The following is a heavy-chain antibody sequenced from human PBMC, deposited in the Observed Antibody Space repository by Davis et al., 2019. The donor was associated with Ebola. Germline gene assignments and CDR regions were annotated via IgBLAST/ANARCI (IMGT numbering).Heavy chain of an antibody. D-gene: IGHD3-16*01. CDR1: EFSVTNNY. CDR2: ISGGGGST. Sequence: GESLKISCAGSEFSVTNNYMSWVRQAPGKGLEWVSGISGGGGSTDYADSVKGRFTISRDNFKKMLYLQMNSLRAEDTAVYYCAKDTLMITFGGVSPHWGQGTLVTVSS. CDR3: AKDTLMITFGGVSPH. V-gene: IGHV3-23*01. J-gene: IGHJ4*01.